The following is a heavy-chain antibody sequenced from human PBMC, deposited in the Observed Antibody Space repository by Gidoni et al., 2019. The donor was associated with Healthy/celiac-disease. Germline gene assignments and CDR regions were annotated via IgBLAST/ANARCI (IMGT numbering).Heavy chain of an antibody. V-gene: IGHV3-13*01. J-gene: IGHJ2*01. D-gene: IGHD3-16*02. Sequence: EVQLVESGGGLVQPGGSLRLSCAASGFPFSSYDMHWVRQPTGKGLEWVSAIGTAGDSYYAYSVKGRFTISRENAKNSLYLQMNSLRAGDTAVYYCVRCYLDYWYFDLWGRGTLVTVSS. CDR1: GFPFSSYD. CDR3: VRCYLDYWYFDL. CDR2: IGTAGDS.